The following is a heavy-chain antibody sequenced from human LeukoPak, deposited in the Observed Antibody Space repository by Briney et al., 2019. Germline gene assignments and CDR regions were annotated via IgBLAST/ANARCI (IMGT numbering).Heavy chain of an antibody. CDR2: INHSGST. V-gene: IGHV4-34*01. J-gene: IGHJ5*02. D-gene: IGHD3-10*01. Sequence: SETLSLTCAVYGGSFSGYYWSWIRQPPGKGLEWIGEINHSGSTNYNPSLKSRVTISVDTSKNQFSLKLSSVTAADTAVYYCARVRPRSPYHGSGSPKTGWFDPWGQGTLVTVSS. CDR3: ARVRPRSPYHGSGSPKTGWFDP. CDR1: GGSFSGYY.